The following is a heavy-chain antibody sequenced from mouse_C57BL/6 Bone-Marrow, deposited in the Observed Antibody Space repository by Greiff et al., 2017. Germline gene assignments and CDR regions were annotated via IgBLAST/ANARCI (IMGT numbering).Heavy chain of an antibody. V-gene: IGHV5-9-1*02. CDR3: TRDHYYGSSSFRAY. J-gene: IGHJ3*01. CDR1: GFTFSSYA. CDR2: ISSGGDYI. Sequence: EVQGVESGEGLVKPGGSLKLPCAASGFTFSSYAMSWVRQTPEKRLEWVAYISSGGDYIYYADTVKGRFTISRDNARNTLYLQMSSLKSEDTAMYYCTRDHYYGSSSFRAYWGQGTLVTVSA. D-gene: IGHD1-1*01.